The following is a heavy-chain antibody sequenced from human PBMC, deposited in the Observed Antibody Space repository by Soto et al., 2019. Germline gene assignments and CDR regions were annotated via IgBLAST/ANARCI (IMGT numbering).Heavy chain of an antibody. CDR1: GYTFSDYC. V-gene: IGHV1-18*01. CDR2: ISAKNGNT. Sequence: ASVNVSCKTSGYTFSDYCISWVRQAPGQGLEWMGWISAKNGNTNFAQKFRGRVTMITDTSTNTVYMELRNLRLGDTAVYYCAREPPETPPDYWGQGTLVTVSS. CDR3: AREPPETPPDY. J-gene: IGHJ4*02.